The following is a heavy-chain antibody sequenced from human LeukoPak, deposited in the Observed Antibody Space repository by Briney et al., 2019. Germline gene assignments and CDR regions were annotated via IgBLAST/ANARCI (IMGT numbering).Heavy chain of an antibody. D-gene: IGHD3-22*01. CDR1: GGTFSSYA. CDR2: IIPILGIA. Sequence: ASVKVSCKASGGTFSSYAISWVRQTPEQGLEWMGRIIPILGIANYAQKFQGRVTITADKSTSTAYMELSSLRSEDTAVYYCASGFYDSSGPSDAFDIWGQGTMVTVSS. J-gene: IGHJ3*02. V-gene: IGHV1-69*04. CDR3: ASGFYDSSGPSDAFDI.